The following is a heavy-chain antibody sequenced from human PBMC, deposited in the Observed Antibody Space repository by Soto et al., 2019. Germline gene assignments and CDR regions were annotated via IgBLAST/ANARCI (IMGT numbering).Heavy chain of an antibody. Sequence: QVQLQQWGAGLLKPSETLSLTCAVYGGSFSGYYWSWIRHPPGKGLAWIAGINHSVCTNYNPSLKSRVTISVDTSKNQFSLKLSSVTAADTAVYYCARDPTLGYCSGGSCYDDDYWGQGTLVTVSS. V-gene: IGHV4-34*01. CDR1: GGSFSGYY. CDR3: ARDPTLGYCSGGSCYDDDY. J-gene: IGHJ4*02. CDR2: INHSVCT. D-gene: IGHD2-15*01.